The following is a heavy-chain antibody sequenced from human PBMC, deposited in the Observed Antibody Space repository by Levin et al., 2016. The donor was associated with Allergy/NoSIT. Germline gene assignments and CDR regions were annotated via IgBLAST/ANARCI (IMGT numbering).Heavy chain of an antibody. V-gene: IGHV3-7*03. CDR3: ARDSPGIAAAGY. CDR2: IKQDGSEK. J-gene: IGHJ4*02. Sequence: WIRQPPGKGLEWVANIKQDGSEKYYVDSVKGRFTISRDNAKNSLYLQMNSLRAEDTAVYYCARDSPGIAAAGYWGQGTLVTVSS. D-gene: IGHD6-13*01.